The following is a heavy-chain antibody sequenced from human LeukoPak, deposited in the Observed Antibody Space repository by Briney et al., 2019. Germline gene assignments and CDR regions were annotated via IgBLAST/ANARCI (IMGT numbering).Heavy chain of an antibody. J-gene: IGHJ3*02. V-gene: IGHV4-59*12. CDR2: IYYSGST. D-gene: IGHD6-6*01. CDR1: GGSISSYY. CDR3: ARMQLARPIDAFDI. Sequence: PSETLSLTCTVSGGSISSYYWSWIRQPPGKGLEWIGYIYYSGSTNYNPSLKSRVTMSVDTSKNQFSLKLSSVTAADTAVYYCARMQLARPIDAFDIWGQGTMVTVSS.